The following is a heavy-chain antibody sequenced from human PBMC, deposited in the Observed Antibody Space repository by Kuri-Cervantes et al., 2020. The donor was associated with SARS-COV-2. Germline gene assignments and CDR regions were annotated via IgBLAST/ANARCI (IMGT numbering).Heavy chain of an antibody. Sequence: GGSLRLSCAASGFTFSRYAMHRVRQAPGKGLEWVAVISYDGSNKDYTVSGKGRFTISRDNSQNTLYLQMKSLRTEDTALYYCARDRVGVHDSWGQGTLVTVSS. CDR2: ISYDGSNK. CDR1: GFTFSRYA. D-gene: IGHD2-21*01. CDR3: ARDRVGVHDS. J-gene: IGHJ4*02. V-gene: IGHV3-30-3*01.